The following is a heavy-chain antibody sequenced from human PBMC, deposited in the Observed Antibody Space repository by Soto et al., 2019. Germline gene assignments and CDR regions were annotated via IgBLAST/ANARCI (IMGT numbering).Heavy chain of an antibody. CDR1: GFTFSSYA. V-gene: IGHV3-23*01. CDR2: ISGSGGST. Sequence: QPVGSLRLSCAASGFTFSSYAMSWVRQAPGKGLEWVSAISGSGGSTYYEDSVKGRFTISRDNSKNTLYLQMNSLRAEDTAVYYCAKVARPSYYGMDVWGQGTTVTVSS. J-gene: IGHJ6*02. CDR3: AKVARPSYYGMDV.